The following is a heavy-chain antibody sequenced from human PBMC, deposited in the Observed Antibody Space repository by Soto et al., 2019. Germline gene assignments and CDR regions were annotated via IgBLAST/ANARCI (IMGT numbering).Heavy chain of an antibody. CDR3: ARDDSGYSGSHYNF. Sequence: SETLSLTCAVSGGSISSGGYSWSWIQQPPGKGLEWIGYIYHSGSTYYNPSLKSRVTISVDRSKNQFSLKLSSLTSEDTAIYYCARDDSGYSGSHYNFWGQGTLVTVSS. D-gene: IGHD1-26*01. CDR2: IYHSGST. V-gene: IGHV4-30-2*01. CDR1: GGSISSGGYS. J-gene: IGHJ4*02.